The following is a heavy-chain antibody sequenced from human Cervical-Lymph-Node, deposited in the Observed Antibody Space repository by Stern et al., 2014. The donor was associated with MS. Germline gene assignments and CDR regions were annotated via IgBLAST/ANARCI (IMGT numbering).Heavy chain of an antibody. CDR2: IWYDGSNK. D-gene: IGHD2-2*01. Sequence: QMQLVQSGGGVVQPGRSLRLSCAASGFTFSSYGMHWVRQAPGKGLEWVAVIWYDGSNKYYADSVKGRFTISRDNSKNTLYLQMNSLRAEDTAVYYCARWDVVAYFDYWGQGTLVTVSS. CDR1: GFTFSSYG. J-gene: IGHJ4*02. CDR3: ARWDVVAYFDY. V-gene: IGHV3-33*01.